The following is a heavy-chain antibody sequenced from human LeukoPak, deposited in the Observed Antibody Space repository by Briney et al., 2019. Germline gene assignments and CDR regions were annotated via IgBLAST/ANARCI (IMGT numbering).Heavy chain of an antibody. CDR1: GFTVSSNY. D-gene: IGHD4-17*01. CDR3: ASLRPDDYGDYLGAFDI. J-gene: IGHJ3*02. CDR2: ISSSSSCT. V-gene: IGHV3-11*06. Sequence: GGSLRLSCAASGFTVSSNYMSWIRQAPGKGLEWVSYISSSSSCTNYADSVKGRLTISRDNAKNSLYLQMNSLRAEDTAVYYCASLRPDDYGDYLGAFDIWGQGTMVTVSS.